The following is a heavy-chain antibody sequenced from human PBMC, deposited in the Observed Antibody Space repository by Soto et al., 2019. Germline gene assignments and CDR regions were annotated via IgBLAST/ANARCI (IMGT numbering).Heavy chain of an antibody. CDR1: GGTFSSYA. Sequence: QVQLVQSGAEVKKPGSSVKVSCKASGGTFSSYAISWVRQAPGQGLEWMGGIIPIFGTANYAQKFQGRVTITADESTSTAYLELSSLRSEDTAVYYCARRQYYDSSGYYRNYYYYGMDVWGQGTTVTVSS. V-gene: IGHV1-69*12. CDR3: ARRQYYDSSGYYRNYYYYGMDV. CDR2: IIPIFGTA. J-gene: IGHJ6*02. D-gene: IGHD3-22*01.